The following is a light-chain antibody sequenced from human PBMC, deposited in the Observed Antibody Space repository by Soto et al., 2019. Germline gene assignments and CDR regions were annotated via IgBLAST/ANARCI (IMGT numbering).Light chain of an antibody. Sequence: AIRMTQSPSSFSASTGVRVNITCRASQGISSYLAWYQQKPGKAPKLLIYAASTLQSGVPSRLSGSGSGTDFTLTISSLQPEDVATYYCQKYNSAPQTFGQGTKVDI. CDR2: AAS. CDR3: QKYNSAPQT. CDR1: QGISSY. J-gene: IGKJ1*01. V-gene: IGKV1-8*01.